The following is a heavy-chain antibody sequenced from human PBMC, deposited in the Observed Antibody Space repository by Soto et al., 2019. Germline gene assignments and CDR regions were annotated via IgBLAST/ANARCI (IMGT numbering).Heavy chain of an antibody. CDR2: INHSGST. V-gene: IGHV4-34*01. CDR3: ARGVYYDFWSGNYYYYGMDV. CDR1: GGSFSGYY. Sequence: XGTLSLTCAVYGGSFSGYYWSWIRQPPGEGLEWIGEINHSGSTNYNPSLKSRVTISVDTSKNQFSLKLSSVTAADTAVYYCARGVYYDFWSGNYYYYGMDVWGQGTTVTVSS. D-gene: IGHD3-3*01. J-gene: IGHJ6*02.